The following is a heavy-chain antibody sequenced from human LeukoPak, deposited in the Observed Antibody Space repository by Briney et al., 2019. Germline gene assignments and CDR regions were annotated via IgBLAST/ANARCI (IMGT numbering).Heavy chain of an antibody. D-gene: IGHD5/OR15-5a*01. V-gene: IGHV3-74*01. CDR3: ARDDVVSATGLGDF. J-gene: IGHJ4*02. Sequence: PGGSLRLSCAASGFTFSSYWMHWVRQAPGKGLVWVSHINSDGSSTNYADSVKGRFTITRDNARNTLYLQMNSLRAEDTAVYYCARDDVVSATGLGDFWGQGTLVTVSS. CDR1: GFTFSSYW. CDR2: INSDGSST.